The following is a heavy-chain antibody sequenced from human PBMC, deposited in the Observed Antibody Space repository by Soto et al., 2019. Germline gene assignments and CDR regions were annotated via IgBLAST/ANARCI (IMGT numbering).Heavy chain of an antibody. D-gene: IGHD5-18*01. CDR2: IYYSGST. CDR3: ARGEYSYGQYYYYYYGMDV. J-gene: IGHJ6*02. Sequence: SETLSLTCTVSGGSISSGGYYWSWIRQHPGKGLEWIGYIYYSGSTYYNPSLKSRVTISVDTSKNQFSLKLSSVTAADTAVYYCARGEYSYGQYYYYYYGMDVWGQGTTVTVSS. V-gene: IGHV4-31*03. CDR1: GGSISSGGYY.